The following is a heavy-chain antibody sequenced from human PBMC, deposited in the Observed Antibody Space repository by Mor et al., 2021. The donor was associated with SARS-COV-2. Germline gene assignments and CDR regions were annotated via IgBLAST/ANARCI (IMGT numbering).Heavy chain of an antibody. V-gene: IGHV5-51*01. J-gene: IGHJ4*02. CDR2: IYPGDSDT. D-gene: IGHD3-22*01. Sequence: GIIYPGDSDTRYSPSYQGQVTISADKSISTAYLQWSSLKASDTAMYYCARHPLAPTMSPFDYWGQGTLVT. CDR3: ARHPLAPTMSPFDY.